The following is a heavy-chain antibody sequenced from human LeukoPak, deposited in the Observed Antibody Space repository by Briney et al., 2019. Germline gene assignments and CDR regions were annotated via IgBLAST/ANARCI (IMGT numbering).Heavy chain of an antibody. CDR3: TSLAYGSGSYYIAGYY. J-gene: IGHJ4*02. Sequence: PGGSLRLSCAAYGLTFSGSAMHWVRQASGKGREWVGRIRSKANSYAPAYAASVKGRFTISRDDSRNTAYLQMNSLKTEDTAVYYSTSLAYGSGSYYIAGYYWGQGTLVTVSS. V-gene: IGHV3-73*01. D-gene: IGHD3-10*01. CDR1: GLTFSGSA. CDR2: IRSKANSYAP.